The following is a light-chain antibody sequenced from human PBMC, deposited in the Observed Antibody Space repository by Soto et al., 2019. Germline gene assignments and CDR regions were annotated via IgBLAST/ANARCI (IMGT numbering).Light chain of an antibody. CDR3: SSYAGSDNYV. J-gene: IGLJ1*01. CDR2: EVS. CDR1: SSDVGTYDF. V-gene: IGLV2-8*01. Sequence: QSVLTQPASVSGSPGQSITISCTATSSDVGTYDFVSWYQQHPGKASKLMIYEVSKRPSGVSDRFSGSKSGNTASLTVSGLQAEDEADYYCSSYAGSDNYVFGTGTKVTVL.